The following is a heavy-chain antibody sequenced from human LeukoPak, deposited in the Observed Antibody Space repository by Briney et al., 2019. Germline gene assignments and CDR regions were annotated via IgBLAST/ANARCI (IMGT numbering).Heavy chain of an antibody. V-gene: IGHV3-20*04. CDR2: INWNGGST. CDR3: ASLTYYYGSGSYGGYFDY. CDR1: GFTFDDYG. Sequence: PGGSLRLSCAASGFTFDDYGVSWVRQAPGKGLEWVSGINWNGGSTGYADSVKGRFTISRDNAKNSLYLQMNSLRAEDTALYYCASLTYYYGSGSYGGYFDYWGQGTLVTVSS. J-gene: IGHJ4*02. D-gene: IGHD3-10*01.